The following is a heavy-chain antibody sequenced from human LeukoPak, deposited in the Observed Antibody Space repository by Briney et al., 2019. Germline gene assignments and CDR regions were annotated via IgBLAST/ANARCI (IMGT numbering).Heavy chain of an antibody. CDR1: GGSITSYY. CDR2: IYSSGTT. CDR3: ACGVAAAGWLYFDY. Sequence: ASQTLSLTCTVSGGSITSYYWSWLRQPAGKGLEWIGRIYSSGTTNYNPSLKSRVTMSIDTTQFSLKLSSVTAADTAVYFCACGVAAAGWLYFDYWGQGTLVTVSS. D-gene: IGHD6-13*01. J-gene: IGHJ4*02. V-gene: IGHV4-4*07.